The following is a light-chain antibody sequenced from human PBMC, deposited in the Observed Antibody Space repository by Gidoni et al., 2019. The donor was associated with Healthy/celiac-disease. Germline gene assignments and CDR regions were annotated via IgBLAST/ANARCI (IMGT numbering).Light chain of an antibody. CDR1: QSVSSY. CDR3: QQSSNWPPS. Sequence: IVLTHSPATLSLSPGERATLSCRASQSVSSYLAWYQQKPGQAPRLLIYDASNRATGIPARFSGSGSGTDFTLTISSLEPEDFAVYYCQQSSNWPPSFGGGTKVEIK. V-gene: IGKV3-11*01. J-gene: IGKJ4*01. CDR2: DAS.